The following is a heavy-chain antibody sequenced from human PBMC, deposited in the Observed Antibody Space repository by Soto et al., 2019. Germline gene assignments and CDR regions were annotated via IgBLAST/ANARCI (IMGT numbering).Heavy chain of an antibody. J-gene: IGHJ5*02. D-gene: IGHD5-18*01. Sequence: EVQLLESGGGLVQPGGSLRLSCAASGFTFSSYAMSWVRQAPGKGLEWVSSISGSGGTTYYTDSVKGRFTISRDNSKNPLYLQMNSLRAEDTAEYYCARGYTNIDQWGQGTLVTVSS. CDR2: ISGSGGTT. CDR1: GFTFSSYA. CDR3: ARGYTNIDQ. V-gene: IGHV3-23*01.